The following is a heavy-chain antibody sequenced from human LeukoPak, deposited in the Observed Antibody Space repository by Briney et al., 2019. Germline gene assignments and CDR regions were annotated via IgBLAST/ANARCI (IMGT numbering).Heavy chain of an antibody. CDR3: ARLDLLELNAFDI. D-gene: IGHD1-7*01. J-gene: IGHJ3*02. V-gene: IGHV1-18*01. CDR1: GFTFTSYG. Sequence: GGSLRLPCAASGFTFTSYGISWVRQAPGQGLEWMGWISAYNGNTNYAQKLQGRVTMTTDTSTSTAYMELRSLRSDDTAVYYCARLDLLELNAFDIWGQGTMVTVSS. CDR2: ISAYNGNT.